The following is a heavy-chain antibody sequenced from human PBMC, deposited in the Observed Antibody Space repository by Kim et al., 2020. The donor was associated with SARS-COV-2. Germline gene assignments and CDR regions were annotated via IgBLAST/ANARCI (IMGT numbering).Heavy chain of an antibody. J-gene: IGHJ5*01. CDR3: ARRRLDIRWFDS. CDR1: GESLYGYY. CDR2: ITPSGST. V-gene: IGHV4-34*01. Sequence: SETLSLTCGVSGESLYGYYWSFIRQSPGEGLEWIGEITPSGSTNNNPSLKSRITISVDTSKKQFSLRLRSVTAADTAVYFCARRRLDIRWFDSWGQGTPV.